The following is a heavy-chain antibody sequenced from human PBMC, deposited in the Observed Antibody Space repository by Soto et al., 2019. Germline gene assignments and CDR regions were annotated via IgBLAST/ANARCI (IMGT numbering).Heavy chain of an antibody. Sequence: GGSLRLSCAASGFTFSSYAMHWVRQAPGKGLEWVAVISYDGSNKYYADSVKGRFTISRDNSKNTLYLQMNSLRAEDTAVYYCARDLHTYYYDSSGSTNWFDPGAREPWSQSPQ. D-gene: IGHD3-22*01. J-gene: IGHJ5*02. CDR2: ISYDGSNK. CDR3: ARDLHTYYYDSSGSTNWFDP. V-gene: IGHV3-30-3*01. CDR1: GFTFSSYA.